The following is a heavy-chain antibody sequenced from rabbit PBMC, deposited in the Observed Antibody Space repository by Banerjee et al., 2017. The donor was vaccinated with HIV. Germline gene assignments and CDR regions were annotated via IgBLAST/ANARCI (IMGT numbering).Heavy chain of an antibody. CDR3: ARDLAGVIGWNFNL. V-gene: IGHV1S45*01. Sequence: QQQLEESGGDLVKPEGSLTLTCTASGFSFSSSYWICWVRQAPGKGLEWIGDIYAGGSGSTYYASWATGRFTISKTSSTTVTLQMTSLTAADTATYLCARDLAGVIGWNFNLWGPGTLVTVS. D-gene: IGHD4-1*01. CDR1: GFSFSSSYW. J-gene: IGHJ4*01. CDR2: IYAGGSGST.